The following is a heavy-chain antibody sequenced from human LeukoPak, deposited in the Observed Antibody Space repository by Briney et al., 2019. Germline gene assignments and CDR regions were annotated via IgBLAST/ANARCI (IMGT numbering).Heavy chain of an antibody. D-gene: IGHD3-22*01. V-gene: IGHV1-18*01. CDR2: ISAYNGNT. CDR3: ARGLPYYYDSSGYSDYFGY. Sequence: ASVKVSCKASGYTFTSYGISWVRQAPGQGLEWMGWISAYNGNTNYAQKLQGRVIMTTDTSTSTAYMELRSLRSDDTAVYYCARGLPYYYDSSGYSDYFGYWGQGTLVTVSS. J-gene: IGHJ4*02. CDR1: GYTFTSYG.